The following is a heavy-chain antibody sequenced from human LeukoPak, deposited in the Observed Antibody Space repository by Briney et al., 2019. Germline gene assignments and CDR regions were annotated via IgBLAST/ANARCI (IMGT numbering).Heavy chain of an antibody. V-gene: IGHV3-43D*03. CDR1: GFTFGTYA. Sequence: GGSLRLSCEASGFTFGTYAMTWVRQAPGKGLEWVSLISWDGGSTYYADSVKGRFTISRDNSKNSLYLQMNSLRAEDTAFYYCAKGNSIAAAGFFDYWGQGTLVTVSS. D-gene: IGHD6-13*01. CDR2: ISWDGGST. J-gene: IGHJ4*02. CDR3: AKGNSIAAAGFFDY.